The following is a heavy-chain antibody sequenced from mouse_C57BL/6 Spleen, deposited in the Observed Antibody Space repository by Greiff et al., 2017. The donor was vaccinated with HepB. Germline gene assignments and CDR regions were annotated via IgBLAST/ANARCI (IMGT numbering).Heavy chain of an antibody. CDR3: ARDYYGSSYGYFDV. D-gene: IGHD1-1*01. J-gene: IGHJ1*03. Sequence: QVHVKQSGTELVKPGASVKLSCKASGYTFTSYWMHWVKQRPGQGLEWIGNINPSNGGTNYNEKFKSKATLTVDKSSSTAYMQLSSLTSEDSAVYYCARDYYGSSYGYFDVWGTGTTVTVSS. V-gene: IGHV1-53*01. CDR2: INPSNGGT. CDR1: GYTFTSYW.